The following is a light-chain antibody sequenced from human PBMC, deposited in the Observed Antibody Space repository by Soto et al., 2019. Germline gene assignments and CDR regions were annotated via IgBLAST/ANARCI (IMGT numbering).Light chain of an antibody. CDR2: EVS. V-gene: IGLV2-8*01. CDR3: SSFAGSPVV. Sequence: QSALTQPPSASGSPGQSVTITCSGTSSDVGEENYVSWYQQHPGKVPKLILYEVSKRPSGVPDRFSGSRCGNTASLTVSGLQAEDEADYYCSSFAGSPVVFGGGTKLTVL. CDR1: SSDVGEENY. J-gene: IGLJ2*01.